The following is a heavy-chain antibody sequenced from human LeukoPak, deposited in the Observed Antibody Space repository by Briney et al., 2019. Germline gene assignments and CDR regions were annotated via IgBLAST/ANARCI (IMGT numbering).Heavy chain of an antibody. CDR3: VREVRDAFDI. V-gene: IGHV3-11*04. D-gene: IGHD3-10*01. Sequence: GGSLRLSCAASGFTFSDYYMSWIRQAPGKGLEWVSYISSSGDTIHYADSVKGRFTISRDNAKNSLYLQMNSLRAEDTAVYYCVREVRDAFDIWGQGTMVTVSS. J-gene: IGHJ3*02. CDR1: GFTFSDYY. CDR2: ISSSGDTI.